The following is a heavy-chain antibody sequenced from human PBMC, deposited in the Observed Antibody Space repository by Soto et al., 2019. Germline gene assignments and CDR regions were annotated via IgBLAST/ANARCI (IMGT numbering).Heavy chain of an antibody. CDR3: ARVVKVLRYFDSVPYYCYGMDV. J-gene: IGHJ6*02. D-gene: IGHD3-9*01. V-gene: IGHV1-18*01. Sequence: QVQLVQSGAEVKKPGASVKVSCKASGYTFTSYGISWVRQAPGQGLEWMGWISAYNGNTNYAQKLQGRVTMTTDTTTSTAYMELRSLRSDDTAVYYCARVVKVLRYFDSVPYYCYGMDVWGQGTTVTVSS. CDR1: GYTFTSYG. CDR2: ISAYNGNT.